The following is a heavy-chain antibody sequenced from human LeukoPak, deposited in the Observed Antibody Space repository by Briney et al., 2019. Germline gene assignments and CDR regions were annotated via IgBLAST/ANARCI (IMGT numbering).Heavy chain of an antibody. Sequence: SQTLSLTWAVSEDSVCRNCGAWNWIRQSPSRGLEWLGRTYYRSKWYVDYAVSLKGRITINADASKNQFSLRLNSVTPDDTAVYYCTGVLAVAGIQCYGMDVWSQGTTVTVSS. CDR1: EDSVCRNCGA. D-gene: IGHD6-19*01. CDR3: TGVLAVAGIQCYGMDV. J-gene: IGHJ6*01. CDR2: TYYRSKWYV. V-gene: IGHV6-1*01.